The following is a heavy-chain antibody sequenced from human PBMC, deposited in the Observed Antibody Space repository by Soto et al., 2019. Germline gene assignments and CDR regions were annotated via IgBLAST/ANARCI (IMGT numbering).Heavy chain of an antibody. CDR2: ISGSGGST. D-gene: IGHD2-21*02. Sequence: GGSLRLSCAASGFTFSSYAMSWVRQAPGKGLEWVSAISGSGGSTYYADSVKGRFTISRHNSKNTLYLQMNSLRAEDTAVYYCASSLDQNCGGDCYFDYWGQGTLVTVSS. J-gene: IGHJ4*02. CDR1: GFTFSSYA. CDR3: ASSLDQNCGGDCYFDY. V-gene: IGHV3-23*01.